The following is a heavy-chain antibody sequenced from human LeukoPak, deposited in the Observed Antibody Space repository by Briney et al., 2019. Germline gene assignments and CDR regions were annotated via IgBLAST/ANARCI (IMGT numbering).Heavy chain of an antibody. CDR2: IYPADSDT. CDR3: ARDWYFDL. V-gene: IGHV5-51*01. Sequence: PGESLKISRKGSGYYFPNYWIGWVPQMPGKGLAWMGIIYPADSDTRYSPSFQGQVTISADKSINAACLQWSSLKASDTAMYFCARDWYFDLWGRGTLVTVSS. CDR1: GYYFPNYW. J-gene: IGHJ2*01.